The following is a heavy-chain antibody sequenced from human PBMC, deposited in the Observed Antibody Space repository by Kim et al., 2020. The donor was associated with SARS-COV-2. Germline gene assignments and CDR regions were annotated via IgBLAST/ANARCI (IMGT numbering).Heavy chain of an antibody. CDR3: ARDLDSYGFSYFDY. Sequence: GGSLRLSCAASGFTFNTCWMHWVRQAPGKGLVWVSRISGDGRSTAYADSVKGRITISRDNAKNTLYLQMNSLTAEDTAVYYCARDLDSYGFSYFDYWGQGTLVTASS. V-gene: IGHV3-74*01. D-gene: IGHD5-18*01. CDR2: ISGDGRST. CDR1: GFTFNTCW. J-gene: IGHJ4*02.